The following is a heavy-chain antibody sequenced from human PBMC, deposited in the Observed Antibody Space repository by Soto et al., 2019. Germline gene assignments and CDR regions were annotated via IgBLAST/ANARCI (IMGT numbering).Heavy chain of an antibody. Sequence: QLQQWGAGLLKPSETLSLTCVVSGGSFSTYYYNWIRQSPGKGLEWIGEINHSGNNNYSPSLKNRVTMSLDTSKNQFSLKLTSVTAADTAVYYCARGGSNDWQVAFDIWGQGTMVTVSS. D-gene: IGHD3-9*01. J-gene: IGHJ3*02. CDR3: ARGGSNDWQVAFDI. V-gene: IGHV4-34*01. CDR2: INHSGNN. CDR1: GGSFSTYY.